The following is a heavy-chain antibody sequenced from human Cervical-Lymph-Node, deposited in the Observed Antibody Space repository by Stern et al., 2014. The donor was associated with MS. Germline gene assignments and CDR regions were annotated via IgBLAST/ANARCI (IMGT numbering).Heavy chain of an antibody. V-gene: IGHV4-31*03. J-gene: IGHJ3*01. CDR2: IHSTGRA. Sequence: QVQLQESGPGLVRPSQSLSLTCTVSGDSAGSSTYYWSWNRQQPGKGLERIGNIHSTGRAYYNPSIMSRVTMAVATSRNQSSLSLSAVTAADTAVYYFAGTPEVIPFRPESLGAFDVWGQGTVVTVSS. CDR1: GDSAGSSTYY. D-gene: IGHD1-14*01. CDR3: AGTPEVIPFRPESLGAFDV.